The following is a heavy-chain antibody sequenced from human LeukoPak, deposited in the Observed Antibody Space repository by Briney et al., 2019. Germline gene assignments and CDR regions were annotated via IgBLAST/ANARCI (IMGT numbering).Heavy chain of an antibody. D-gene: IGHD4-11*01. CDR2: IIPIFGTA. CDR1: GGTVSSYA. J-gene: IGHJ4*02. Sequence: SVTVSCTASGGTVSSYAISWVRQAPGQGLEWMGGIIPIFGTANYAQKFQGRVTITADESTSTAYMELSSLRSEDTAVYYCAGVTTFVGYDWYYFDYWGQGTLVTVSS. CDR3: AGVTTFVGYDWYYFDY. V-gene: IGHV1-69*13.